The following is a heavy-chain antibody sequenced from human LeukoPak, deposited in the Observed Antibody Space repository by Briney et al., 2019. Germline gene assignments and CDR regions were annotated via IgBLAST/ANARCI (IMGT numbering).Heavy chain of an antibody. Sequence: GGSLRLSCAASGFTVSSNYMNWVRQAPEKGLEWVSVIYSGGSTYYADSVKGRFTISRDNSKNTLYLQMNSLRAEDTAVYYCARDVGIAAAGVDYWGQGTLVTVSS. V-gene: IGHV3-66*01. CDR3: ARDVGIAAAGVDY. D-gene: IGHD6-13*01. J-gene: IGHJ4*02. CDR2: IYSGGST. CDR1: GFTVSSNY.